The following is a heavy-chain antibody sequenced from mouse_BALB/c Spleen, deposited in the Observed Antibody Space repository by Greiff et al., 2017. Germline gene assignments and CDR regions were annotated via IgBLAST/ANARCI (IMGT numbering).Heavy chain of an antibody. Sequence: VKLQQPGAELVKPGASVKLSCKASGYTFTSYWMHWVKQRPGQGLEWIGEINPSNGRTNYNEKFKSKATLTVDKSSSTAYMQLSSLTSEDSEVYYCARGGTTGEFAYWGQGTLVTVSA. D-gene: IGHD2-14*01. CDR1: GYTFTSYW. J-gene: IGHJ3*01. CDR3: ARGGTTGEFAY. V-gene: IGHV1S81*02. CDR2: INPSNGRT.